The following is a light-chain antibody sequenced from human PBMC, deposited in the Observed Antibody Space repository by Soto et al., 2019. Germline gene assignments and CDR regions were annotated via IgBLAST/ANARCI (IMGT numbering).Light chain of an antibody. CDR3: HQDDNVRLT. CDR2: AKS. V-gene: IGKV3-15*01. Sequence: DRVMTQSPDTLSASPGESVCLSCRGSQSVNHNLAWYQQKPGQAPRLLIFAKSSRAPGVPARFSGSGTGTDFTLTINSLQYEDFEVYFCHQDDNVRLTLGPGTKCDIK. J-gene: IGKJ3*01. CDR1: QSVNHN.